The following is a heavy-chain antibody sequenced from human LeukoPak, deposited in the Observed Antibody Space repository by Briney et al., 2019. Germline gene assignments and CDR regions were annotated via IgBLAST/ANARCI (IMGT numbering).Heavy chain of an antibody. J-gene: IGHJ5*02. Sequence: AGGSLRLSCAASGFTLSSYSMNWVRQAPGKGLEWVSSISSSSSYIYYADSVKGRFTISRDNAKSSLYLQMNSLRAEDTAVYYCARVLLRSMNWFDPWGQGTLVTVSS. CDR1: GFTLSSYS. V-gene: IGHV3-21*01. CDR2: ISSSSSYI. D-gene: IGHD3-3*01. CDR3: ARVLLRSMNWFDP.